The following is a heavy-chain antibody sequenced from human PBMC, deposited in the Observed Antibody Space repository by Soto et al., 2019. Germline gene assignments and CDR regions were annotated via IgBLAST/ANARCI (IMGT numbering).Heavy chain of an antibody. Sequence: GGSLRLSCAASGFTFSSYGMHWVRQAPGKGLEWVAVISYDGSNKYYADSVKGRFTISRDNSKNTLYLQMNSLRAEDTAVYYCAKDLYDILTGYGMDVWGQGTTVTVSS. V-gene: IGHV3-30*18. CDR3: AKDLYDILTGYGMDV. J-gene: IGHJ6*02. CDR1: GFTFSSYG. D-gene: IGHD3-9*01. CDR2: ISYDGSNK.